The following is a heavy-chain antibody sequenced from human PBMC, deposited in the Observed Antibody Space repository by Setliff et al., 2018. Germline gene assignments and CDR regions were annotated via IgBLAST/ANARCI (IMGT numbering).Heavy chain of an antibody. CDR2: INAANGNT. CDR1: GYIFTNYA. CDR3: ASDPYYYDSSGYGSPHY. Sequence: ASVKVSCKASGYIFTNYAIHWVRQAPGQRLEWMGWINAANGNTEYSQKFQGRVTIASDTSASTAYMELSSLRSEDTALYYCASDPYYYDSSGYGSPHYWGQGTLVTVSS. D-gene: IGHD3-22*01. V-gene: IGHV1-3*01. J-gene: IGHJ4*02.